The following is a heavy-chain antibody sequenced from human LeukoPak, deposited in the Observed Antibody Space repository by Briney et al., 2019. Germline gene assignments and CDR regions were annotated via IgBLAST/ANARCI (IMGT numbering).Heavy chain of an antibody. Sequence: GGSLRLSCAASVFTFSSYAMSWVREAPARGLEWVSSPRRNGDTFYADSWKGRFTLSRDDSRNTVYLQLNDLRVEDTTVYYGAKASWVSRADAVLWGQGTVVTVSS. V-gene: IGHV3-23*01. CDR3: AKASWVSRADAVL. CDR1: VFTFSSYA. CDR2: PRRNGDT. J-gene: IGHJ4*02. D-gene: IGHD3-16*01.